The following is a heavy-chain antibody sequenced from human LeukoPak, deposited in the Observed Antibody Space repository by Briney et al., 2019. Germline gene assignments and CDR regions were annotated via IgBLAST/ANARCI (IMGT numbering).Heavy chain of an antibody. D-gene: IGHD3-10*01. CDR1: GLTFSSYA. J-gene: IGHJ4*02. CDR2: ISGSGGST. V-gene: IGHV3-23*01. CDR3: ARAMVRGVTEFDY. Sequence: GGSLRLSCAASGLTFSSYAMSWVRQAPGKGLEWVSAISGSGGSTYYADSVKGRFTISRDNSKNTLYLQMNSLRAEDTAVYYCARAMVRGVTEFDYWGQGTLVTVSS.